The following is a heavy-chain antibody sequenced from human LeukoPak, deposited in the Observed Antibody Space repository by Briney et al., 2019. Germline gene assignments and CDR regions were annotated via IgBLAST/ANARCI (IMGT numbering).Heavy chain of an antibody. J-gene: IGHJ4*02. CDR3: ARDSRDPGAPRDY. Sequence: GGSLTLSCAASGFTFSSYWMSWVRQAPGKGLEWVANIKQDGSEKYYVDSVKGRFTISRDNAKNSLYLQMNSLRAEDTAVYYCARDSRDPGAPRDYWGQGTLVTVSS. CDR2: IKQDGSEK. CDR1: GFTFSSYW. V-gene: IGHV3-7*05. D-gene: IGHD3-10*01.